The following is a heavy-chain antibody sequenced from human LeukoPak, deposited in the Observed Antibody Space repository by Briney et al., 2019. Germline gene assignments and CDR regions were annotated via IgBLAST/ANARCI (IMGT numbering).Heavy chain of an antibody. CDR3: ARDFGYSSGWNDY. D-gene: IGHD6-19*01. V-gene: IGHV1-2*02. Sequence: GASVKVSCKASGYTFTSYYMHWVRQAPGQGLEWMGWINPNSGGTNYAQKFQGRVTMTRDTSISTAYMELSGLRSDDTAVYYCARDFGYSSGWNDYWGQGTLVTVSS. J-gene: IGHJ4*02. CDR1: GYTFTSYY. CDR2: INPNSGGT.